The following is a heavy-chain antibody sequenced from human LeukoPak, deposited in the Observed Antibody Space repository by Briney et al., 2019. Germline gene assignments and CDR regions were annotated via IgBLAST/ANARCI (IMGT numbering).Heavy chain of an antibody. D-gene: IGHD2/OR15-2a*01. CDR1: GGYISSYY. J-gene: IGHJ5*02. V-gene: IGHV4-59*01. Sequence: SSETLSLTCTVSGGYISSYYWSWIRQPPGKGLEWIGYMYYSGSTNYNPSLKSRVTISLDTSKNKFSLKLSSVTAADTAVYYCARNIGWFDPWGQGTLVTVSS. CDR3: ARNIGWFDP. CDR2: MYYSGST.